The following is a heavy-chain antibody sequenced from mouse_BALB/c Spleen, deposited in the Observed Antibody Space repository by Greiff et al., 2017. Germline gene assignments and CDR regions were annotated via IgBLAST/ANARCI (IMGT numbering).Heavy chain of an antibody. Sequence: EVMLVESGGGLVQPKGSLKLSCAASGFTFNTYAMHWVCQAPGKGLEWVARIRSKSNNYATYYADSVKDRFTISRDDSQSMLYLQMNNLKTEDTAMYCCVREGLDGLYAMDYWGQGTSVTVSS. J-gene: IGHJ4*01. CDR2: IRSKSNNYAT. D-gene: IGHD3-3*01. CDR1: GFTFNTYA. V-gene: IGHV10-3*03. CDR3: VREGLDGLYAMDY.